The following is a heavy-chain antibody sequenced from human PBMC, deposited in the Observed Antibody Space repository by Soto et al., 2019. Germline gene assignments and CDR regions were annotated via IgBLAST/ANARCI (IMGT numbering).Heavy chain of an antibody. V-gene: IGHV4-34*01. D-gene: IGHD2-15*01. CDR2: INHSGST. CDR1: GGSFSGYY. Sequence: PSETLSLTCAVYGGSFSGYYWSWIRQPPGKGLEWSGEINHSGSTNYNPSLKSRVTISVDTSKNQFSLKLSSVTAADTAVYYCASRGGYCSGGSCYVWYYYGMDVWGQGTPVTVYS. CDR3: ASRGGYCSGGSCYVWYYYGMDV. J-gene: IGHJ6*02.